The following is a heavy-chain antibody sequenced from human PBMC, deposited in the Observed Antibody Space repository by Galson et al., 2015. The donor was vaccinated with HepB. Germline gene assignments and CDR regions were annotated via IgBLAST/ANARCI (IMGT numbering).Heavy chain of an antibody. CDR1: GYTFAGYY. J-gene: IGHJ6*03. CDR3: ARGAEDYYDYYYMDV. V-gene: IGHV1-2*06. Sequence: SVKVSCKASGYTFAGYYMHWVRQAPGQGLEWMGRINPNSGGTNYAQKFQGRVTMTRDTSISTAYMELSSLRSEDTAVYFCARGAEDYYDYYYMDVWGRGTTVTVSS. CDR2: INPNSGGT.